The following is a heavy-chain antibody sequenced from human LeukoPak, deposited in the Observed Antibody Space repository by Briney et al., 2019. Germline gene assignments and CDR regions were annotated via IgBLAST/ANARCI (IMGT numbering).Heavy chain of an antibody. J-gene: IGHJ4*02. CDR2: ISSSSSYI. D-gene: IGHD5-18*01. Sequence: GGSLRLSCAASGFTFSSYSMNWVRQAPGKGLEWVSSISSSSSYIYYADSVKGRFTISRDNAKNSLYLQMNSLRAEDTAVYYCAKGGGGYEGFDYWGQGTLVTVSS. V-gene: IGHV3-21*01. CDR1: GFTFSSYS. CDR3: AKGGGGYEGFDY.